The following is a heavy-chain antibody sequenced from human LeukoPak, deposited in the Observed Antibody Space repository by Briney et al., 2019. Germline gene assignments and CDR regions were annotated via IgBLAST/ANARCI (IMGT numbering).Heavy chain of an antibody. CDR3: ASSYYDSSGYYDDIYY. D-gene: IGHD3-22*01. J-gene: IGHJ4*02. CDR2: ISTYNGDT. V-gene: IGHV1-18*01. CDR1: GYTFTRWN. Sequence: ASVKVSCKASGYTFTRWNFSWVRQAPGQGLEWMGWISTYNGDTKYAQKFQGRVTMTTDTSTSTTYMELRSLTSDDTAVYYCASSYYDSSGYYDDIYYWGQGTLVTVSS.